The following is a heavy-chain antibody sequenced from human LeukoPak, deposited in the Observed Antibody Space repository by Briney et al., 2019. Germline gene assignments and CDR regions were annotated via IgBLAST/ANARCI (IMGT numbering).Heavy chain of an antibody. CDR2: ISHSGST. CDR3: AREGRYRYGYNEYHSYMDI. CDR1: GGSFSGYY. V-gene: IGHV4-34*01. Sequence: SETLSLTCAVYGGSFSGYYWSWIRQPPKKGLEWIGEISHSGSTNYNPSLKSRVTISVDTSKNQFSLKLSSVTAAETAVYYCAREGRYRYGYNEYHSYMDIWGKGTTVTVSS. D-gene: IGHD5-24*01. J-gene: IGHJ6*03.